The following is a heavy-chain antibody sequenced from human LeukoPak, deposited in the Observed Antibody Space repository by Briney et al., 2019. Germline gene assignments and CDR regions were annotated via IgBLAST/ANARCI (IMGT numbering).Heavy chain of an antibody. D-gene: IGHD3-3*01. CDR3: ARRSGHTDY. CDR2: VYPGDSET. J-gene: IGHJ4*02. CDR1: GYSFTNYW. Sequence: LGESLKISCKGSGYSFTNYWCVWVRQMPGKGLEWMGIVYPGDSETRYSPSFQGQVTISADKSISTAFLQWSSLKASDTAMYYCARRSGHTDYWGQGTLVTVSS. V-gene: IGHV5-51*01.